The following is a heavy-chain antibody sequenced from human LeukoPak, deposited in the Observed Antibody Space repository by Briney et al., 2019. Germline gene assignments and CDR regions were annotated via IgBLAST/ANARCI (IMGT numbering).Heavy chain of an antibody. V-gene: IGHV4-34*01. D-gene: IGHD3-9*01. CDR2: INHSGST. CDR1: GGSFSGYY. J-gene: IGHJ4*02. CDR3: GRDYDILTGYRFDY. Sequence: PSETLSLTCAVYGGSFSGYYWSWIRQPPGKGLEWIGEINHSGSTNYNPSLKSRVTISVDTSKNQFSLKLSSVTAADTAVYYCGRDYDILTGYRFDYWGQGTLVTVSS.